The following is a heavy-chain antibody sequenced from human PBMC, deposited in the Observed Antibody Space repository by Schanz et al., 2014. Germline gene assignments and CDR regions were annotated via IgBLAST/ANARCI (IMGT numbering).Heavy chain of an antibody. CDR3: ARDRGYDFSFDP. Sequence: QVQLQQWGAGLLKPSETLSLSCAVYGGSLSGYYWSWIRQPPGKGLEWIGEINHSGSTNYNPSLKSRVTISVDTSKNQFSLKLSSGAAADTAVYYCARDRGYDFSFDPWGQGTLVTVSS. D-gene: IGHD3-3*01. V-gene: IGHV4-34*01. J-gene: IGHJ5*02. CDR2: INHSGST. CDR1: GGSLSGYY.